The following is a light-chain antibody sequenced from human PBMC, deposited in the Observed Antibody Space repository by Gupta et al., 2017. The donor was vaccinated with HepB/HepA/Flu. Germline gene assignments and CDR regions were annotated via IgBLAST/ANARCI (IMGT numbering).Light chain of an antibody. Sequence: DIQMTQSPSTLSVYVGDRVTITCRASQSIKSWLAWYQQKPGKAPKLLIYKASNLESGVPSRFSGSGSETEFTLTISGLQPDDFATYYCQQYDDYHTFGGGTRVEI. CDR1: QSIKSW. J-gene: IGKJ4*01. CDR3: QQYDDYHT. V-gene: IGKV1-5*03. CDR2: KAS.